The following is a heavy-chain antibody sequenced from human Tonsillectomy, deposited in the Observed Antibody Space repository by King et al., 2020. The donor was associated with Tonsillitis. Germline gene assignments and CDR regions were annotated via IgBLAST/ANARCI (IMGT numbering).Heavy chain of an antibody. V-gene: IGHV3-30*02. CDR1: GFTFSTYG. CDR3: AKDLEVIPAVAGTGIDY. Sequence: QLVQSGGGVVQPGGSLRLSCAASGFTFSTYGIHWVRQAPGKGLEWVAFIRYDGNNKYYADSVKGRFTISRDNSKNTLYLQMNSLRAEDTAVYYCAKDLEVIPAVAGTGIDYWGQGTLVTVSS. J-gene: IGHJ4*02. CDR2: IRYDGNNK. D-gene: IGHD6-19*01.